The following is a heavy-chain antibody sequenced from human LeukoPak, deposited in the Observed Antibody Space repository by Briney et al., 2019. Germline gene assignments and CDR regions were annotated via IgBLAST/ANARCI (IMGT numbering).Heavy chain of an antibody. Sequence: ASVKLSRKSSGYTFTVYFMHWVRLAPRQGLGWMGWINPNSGGTNYAQKFQGRVTLTRDTSISTAYMELSRLRSDDMAVYYCAALGHVAADSSGGEGTLVTVS. CDR3: AALGHVAADSS. V-gene: IGHV1-2*02. CDR2: INPNSGGT. D-gene: IGHD6-13*01. CDR1: GYTFTVYF. J-gene: IGHJ4*02.